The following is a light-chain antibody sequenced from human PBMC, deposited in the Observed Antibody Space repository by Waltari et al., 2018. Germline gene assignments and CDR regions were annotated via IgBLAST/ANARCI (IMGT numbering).Light chain of an antibody. J-gene: IGKJ4*01. V-gene: IGKV4-1*01. CDR2: WAS. Sequence: DIVMTQSPDSLAVSLGERATINCKSSQTVLYSPNNKNYLAWYQQKPGQPPKLLIEWASTRESGVPDRFSGSGSGTDFTLTIGSLQAEDVAVYYCQQYYSNPPFFGGGTKVEIK. CDR1: QTVLYSPNNKNY. CDR3: QQYYSNPPF.